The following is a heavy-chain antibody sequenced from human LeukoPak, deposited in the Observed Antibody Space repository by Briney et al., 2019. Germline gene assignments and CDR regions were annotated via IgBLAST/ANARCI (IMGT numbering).Heavy chain of an antibody. Sequence: SETLSLTCSVSGGSISNYNWNWIRQPPGKGLEWIGYIYYSGSTNYNPSLKSRVTISLDTSKNQFSLKPSSVTAADTAVYYCATDRRYSYGTGYFDLWGRGTLVTVSS. CDR2: IYYSGST. CDR3: ATDRRYSYGTGYFDL. V-gene: IGHV4-59*01. D-gene: IGHD5-18*01. J-gene: IGHJ2*01. CDR1: GGSISNYN.